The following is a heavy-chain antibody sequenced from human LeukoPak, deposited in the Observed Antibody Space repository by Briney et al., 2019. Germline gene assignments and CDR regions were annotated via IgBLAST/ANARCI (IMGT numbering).Heavy chain of an antibody. CDR3: ARVLEGRRAGYYFDY. CDR2: IYYSGST. CDR1: GGSISSSSYY. V-gene: IGHV4-39*01. D-gene: IGHD6-19*01. Sequence: SETLSLTCTASGGSISSSSYYWGWIRQPPGKGLEWIGSIYYSGSTYYNPSLKSRVTISVDTSKNQFSLKLSSVTAADTAVYYCARVLEGRRAGYYFDYWGQETLVTVSS. J-gene: IGHJ4*02.